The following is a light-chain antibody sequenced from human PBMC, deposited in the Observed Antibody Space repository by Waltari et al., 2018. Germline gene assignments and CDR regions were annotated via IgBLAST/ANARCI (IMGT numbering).Light chain of an antibody. V-gene: IGKV3-15*01. Sequence: EIVLTQSPATLSLSPGERATLSCRASQSVSNNLAWYQQKPGQAPRLLIYGASSRATGIPDRFSGSGSGTDFTLTISSLEPEDFAIYYCQQYSNWPLTFGGGTKVEIK. CDR3: QQYSNWPLT. CDR2: GAS. CDR1: QSVSNN. J-gene: IGKJ4*01.